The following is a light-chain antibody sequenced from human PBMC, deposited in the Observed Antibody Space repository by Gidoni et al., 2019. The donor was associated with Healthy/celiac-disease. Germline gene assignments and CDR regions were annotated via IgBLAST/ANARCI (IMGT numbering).Light chain of an antibody. J-gene: IGKJ5*01. V-gene: IGKV1-12*01. CDR3: QQANSFPLT. CDR2: AAS. Sequence: DIQITQSPSSVSASVGDRVTITCRASQGISSWLAWSQQKPGKAPKLLIYAASSLQSGVPSRFSGSGSGTDFSLTISSLQPEDFAPYYCQQANSFPLTFGQGTRLEIK. CDR1: QGISSW.